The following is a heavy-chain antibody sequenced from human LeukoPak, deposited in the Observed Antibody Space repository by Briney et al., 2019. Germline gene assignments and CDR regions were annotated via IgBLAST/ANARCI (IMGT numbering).Heavy chain of an antibody. J-gene: IGHJ3*02. CDR1: GGTFTTYV. V-gene: IGHV1-69*05. CDR2: IIPMFSTA. CDR3: AKNDYGDYWGYDAFDT. Sequence: SVKVSCKASGGTFTTYVFSWVRQAPGQGLEWMGRIIPMFSTANHAQKFEGRVTITTDESTSTAYMELSNVRSEDTAVYYCAKNDYGDYWGYDAFDTWGQGTMVTVSS. D-gene: IGHD4-17*01.